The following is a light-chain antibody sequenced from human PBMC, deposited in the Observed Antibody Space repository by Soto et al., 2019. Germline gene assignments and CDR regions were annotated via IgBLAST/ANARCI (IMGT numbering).Light chain of an antibody. J-gene: IGLJ1*01. CDR3: CSYTVSGTYV. V-gene: IGLV2-14*01. CDR1: DVGGYNY. CDR2: AVS. Sequence: DVGGYNYVSWYQQHPGKAPKLMIYAVSNRPSGVSNRFSGSKSGNTATLTISGLQAEDEADYYCCSYTVSGTYVFGTGTKVTVL.